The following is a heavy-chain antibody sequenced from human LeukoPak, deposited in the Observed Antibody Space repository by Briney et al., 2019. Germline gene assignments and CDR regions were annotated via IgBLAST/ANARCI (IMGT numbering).Heavy chain of an antibody. Sequence: GGSLRLSCAASGFTFSSYGMHWVRQAPGKGLEWVAVISYDGSNKYYADSVKGRFTISRDNSKNTLYLQMNSLRAEDTAVYYCAKKGGAPYDNYYYYGMDVWGQGTTVTVSS. J-gene: IGHJ6*02. D-gene: IGHD3-9*01. V-gene: IGHV3-30*18. CDR3: AKKGGAPYDNYYYYGMDV. CDR2: ISYDGSNK. CDR1: GFTFSSYG.